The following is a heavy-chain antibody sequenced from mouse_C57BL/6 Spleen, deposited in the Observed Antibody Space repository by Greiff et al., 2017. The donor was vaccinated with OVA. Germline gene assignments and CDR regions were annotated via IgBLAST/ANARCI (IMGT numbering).Heavy chain of an antibody. J-gene: IGHJ4*01. D-gene: IGHD1-1*01. CDR3: ARVPIYYYGSSYGGNAMDY. V-gene: IGHV5-16*01. CDR1: GFTFSDYY. CDR2: INYDGSST. Sequence: EVKLVESEGGLVQPGSSMKLSCTASGFTFSDYYMAWVRQVPEKGLEWVANINYDGSSTYYLDSLKSRFIISRDNAKNILYLQMSSLKSEDTATYYCARVPIYYYGSSYGGNAMDYWGQGTSVTVSS.